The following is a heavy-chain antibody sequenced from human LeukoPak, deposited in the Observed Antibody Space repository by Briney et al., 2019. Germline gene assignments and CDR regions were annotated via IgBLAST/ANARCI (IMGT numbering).Heavy chain of an antibody. J-gene: IGHJ3*02. CDR2: IYYGGST. D-gene: IGHD3-22*01. CDR3: AREGYYDSSGQYDAFDI. CDR1: GGSISSYY. Sequence: SETLSLTCTVSGGSISSYYWSWIRQPPGKGLEWIGYIYYGGSTNYNPSLKSRVTISVDTSKNQFSLKLSSVTAADTAVYYCAREGYYDSSGQYDAFDIWGQGTMVTVSS. V-gene: IGHV4-59*01.